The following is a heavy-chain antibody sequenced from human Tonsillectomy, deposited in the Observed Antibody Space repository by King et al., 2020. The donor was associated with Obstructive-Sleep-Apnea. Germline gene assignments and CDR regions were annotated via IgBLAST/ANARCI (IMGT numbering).Heavy chain of an antibody. CDR1: GYTFTAYY. CDR2: ISPNSGGT. Sequence: VQLVESGAEVKKPGASVKVSCKASGYTFTAYYMHWVRQAPGHGLEWMGWISPNSGGTNYAQKFQGWVTMTRDTSINTAYMELSRLRSDDTAVYYCARVEAGTNYYYGMDVWGQGTTVTVSS. V-gene: IGHV1-2*04. D-gene: IGHD6-19*01. J-gene: IGHJ6*02. CDR3: ARVEAGTNYYYGMDV.